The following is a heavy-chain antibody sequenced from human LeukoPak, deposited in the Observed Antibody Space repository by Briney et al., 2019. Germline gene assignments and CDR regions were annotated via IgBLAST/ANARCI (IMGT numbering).Heavy chain of an antibody. CDR3: ARSDWFDP. CDR1: GFTLSGHL. J-gene: IGHJ5*02. Sequence: GGSLRLSCVASGFTLSGHLMHWVRQAPGKGLVWVSRINSDESTTVYADSVKGRFTISRDNAKNTLYLQMNSLTAEDTAVYYCARSDWFDPWGQGTLVTVSS. V-gene: IGHV3-74*01. CDR2: INSDESTT.